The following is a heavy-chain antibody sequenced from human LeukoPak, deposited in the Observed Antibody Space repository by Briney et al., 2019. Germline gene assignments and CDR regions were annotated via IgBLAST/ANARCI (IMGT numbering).Heavy chain of an antibody. Sequence: PSETLSLTCAVYGGSFSGYYWSWIRQPPGKGLEWIGEINHSGSTNYNPSLKSRVTISVDTSKNQFSLKLSSVTAADTAVYYCARGFRTIFGPRHDAFDIWGQGTMVTVSS. CDR2: INHSGST. CDR3: ARGFRTIFGPRHDAFDI. CDR1: GGSFSGYY. V-gene: IGHV4-34*01. J-gene: IGHJ3*02. D-gene: IGHD3-3*01.